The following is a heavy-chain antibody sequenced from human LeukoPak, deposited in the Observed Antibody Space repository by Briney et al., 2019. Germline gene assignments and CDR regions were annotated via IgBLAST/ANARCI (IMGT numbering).Heavy chain of an antibody. D-gene: IGHD3-10*01. Sequence: PGGSLRLSCAGSGFTFSTYWMSWVRQAPGKGLEWVANIKQDGSEKYYVDTVKGRFTISRDNAKNSLYLQMNSLRAEDTAVYYCARVTPPLWFGNAGYMDVWGKGTTVTISS. CDR3: ARVTPPLWFGNAGYMDV. CDR1: GFTFSTYW. V-gene: IGHV3-7*03. J-gene: IGHJ6*03. CDR2: IKQDGSEK.